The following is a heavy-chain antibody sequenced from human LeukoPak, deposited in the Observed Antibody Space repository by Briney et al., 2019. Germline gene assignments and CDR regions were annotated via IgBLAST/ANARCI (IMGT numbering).Heavy chain of an antibody. CDR3: ARVEATATAYFDS. V-gene: IGHV4-61*02. D-gene: IGHD5-18*01. CDR1: GDSVSSGGYY. J-gene: IGHJ4*02. Sequence: PSQTLSLTCTVSGDSVSSGGYYWSWLRQPAGKGLEWIGRIYPSGNTNYNPSLKSRVTISMDTSKNQFSLKPSSVTAADTAVYYCARVEATATAYFDSWGQGTLVTVSS. CDR2: IYPSGNT.